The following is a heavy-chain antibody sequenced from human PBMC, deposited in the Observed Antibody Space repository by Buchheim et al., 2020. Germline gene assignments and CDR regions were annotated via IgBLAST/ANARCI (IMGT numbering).Heavy chain of an antibody. D-gene: IGHD2-15*01. CDR2: INPDGSDT. J-gene: IGHJ6*02. Sequence: EERLVESGGGLGQPGGSLRLSCAASGFTFSSDWMHWVRQAPGKGLVWVSRINPDGSDTTYADSVKGRFTISRDNGRNTLYLQINSLRDEATAIYFSTRSANVFRGMDVWGQGTT. CDR1: GFTFSSDW. CDR3: TRSANVFRGMDV. V-gene: IGHV3-74*01.